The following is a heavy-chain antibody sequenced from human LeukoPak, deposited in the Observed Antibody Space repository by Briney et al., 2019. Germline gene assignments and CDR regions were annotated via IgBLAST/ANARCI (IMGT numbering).Heavy chain of an antibody. CDR3: ASLDSSGYYFDY. CDR1: GYTFTSYY. V-gene: IGHV1-69*02. D-gene: IGHD3-22*01. J-gene: IGHJ4*02. CDR2: IIPILGIA. Sequence: ASVKVSCKASGYTFTSYYMHWVRQAPGQGLEWMGRIIPILGIANYAQKFQGRVTITADKSTSTAYMELSSLRSEDTAVYYCASLDSSGYYFDYWGQGTLVTVSS.